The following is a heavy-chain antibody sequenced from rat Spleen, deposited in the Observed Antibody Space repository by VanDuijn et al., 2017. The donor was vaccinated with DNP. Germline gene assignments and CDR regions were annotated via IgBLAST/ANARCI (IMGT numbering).Heavy chain of an antibody. CDR1: GFTFSNHG. Sequence: EVQLVESGGGLVQPGRSLKLSCAASGFTFSNHGMAWVRQAPTKGLEWVASISSGGDIIFYRVSLKVRFTISRDNAQNSLYLQMNSLRSEDMATYYCIRWNSGHFDYWGQGVMFTVSS. CDR3: IRWNSGHFDY. V-gene: IGHV5S13*01. D-gene: IGHD4-3*01. CDR2: ISSGGDII. J-gene: IGHJ2*01.